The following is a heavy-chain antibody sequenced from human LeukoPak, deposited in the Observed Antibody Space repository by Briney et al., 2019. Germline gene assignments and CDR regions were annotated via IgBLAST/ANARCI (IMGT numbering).Heavy chain of an antibody. V-gene: IGHV4-59*01. CDR2: IYYSGST. J-gene: IGHJ6*02. Sequence: SETLSLTCTVSGGSISSYYWSWIRQPPGKGLEWIGYIYYSGSTNYNPSLKSRVTISVDTSKNQFSLKLSSVTAADMAVYYCARGRYYGSGSYYYYYYGMDVWGQGTTVTVSS. D-gene: IGHD3-10*01. CDR1: GGSISSYY. CDR3: ARGRYYGSGSYYYYYYGMDV.